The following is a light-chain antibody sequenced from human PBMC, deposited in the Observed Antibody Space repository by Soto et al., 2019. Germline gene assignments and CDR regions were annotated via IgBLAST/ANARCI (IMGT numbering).Light chain of an antibody. Sequence: DIQMTQSPSSLAASVGDRVTITCRASQSITTYLNWYQHKEGTAPKLLIYGASSLHSGVPPRFSGSGSGTDFTLTISSLQAEDFATYYCQQTYNNHRTFNRGTKVDIK. J-gene: IGKJ1*01. V-gene: IGKV1-39*01. CDR3: QQTYNNHRT. CDR2: GAS. CDR1: QSITTY.